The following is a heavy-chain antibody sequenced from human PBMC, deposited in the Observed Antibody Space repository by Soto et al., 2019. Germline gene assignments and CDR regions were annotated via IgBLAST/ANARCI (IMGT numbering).Heavy chain of an antibody. Sequence: QVQPVQSGAEVKKPGSSVKVSCKASGGTFSNYAISWVRQAPGQGLEWMGGIIPIFGTTNYVQRFQGRVTITADESTSTAYMELSSLRSEDTAVYYCARVSSSWYKDYFDYWGQGTLVTVSS. J-gene: IGHJ4*02. V-gene: IGHV1-69*12. CDR3: ARVSSSWYKDYFDY. CDR2: IIPIFGTT. CDR1: GGTFSNYA. D-gene: IGHD6-13*01.